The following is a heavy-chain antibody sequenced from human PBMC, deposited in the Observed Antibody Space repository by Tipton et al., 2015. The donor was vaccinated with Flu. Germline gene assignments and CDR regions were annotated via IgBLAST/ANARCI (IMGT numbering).Heavy chain of an antibody. CDR1: GGSFSGYY. CDR3: ARQQGAFVDY. J-gene: IGHJ4*02. D-gene: IGHD6-13*01. CDR2: INHSGST. V-gene: IGHV4-34*01. Sequence: LRLSCAVYGGSFSGYYWSWIRQPPGKGLEWIGEINHSGSTNYNPSLKSRVTISVDTSKNQFSLKLSSVTAADTAVYYCARQQGAFVDYWGQGTLVTVSS.